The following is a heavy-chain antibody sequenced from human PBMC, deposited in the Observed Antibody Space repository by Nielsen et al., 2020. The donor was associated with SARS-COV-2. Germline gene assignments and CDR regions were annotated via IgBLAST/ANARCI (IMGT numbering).Heavy chain of an antibody. CDR2: IYYSGST. J-gene: IGHJ2*01. V-gene: IGHV4-59*13. CDR1: GGSFSGYY. Sequence: GSLRLSCAVYGGSFSGYYWSWIRQPPGKGLEWIGYIYYSGSTNYNPSLKSRVTISVDTSKNQFSLKLSSVAAADTAVYYCARDRLGYCSGGSCYWYFDLWGRGTLVTVSS. CDR3: ARDRLGYCSGGSCYWYFDL. D-gene: IGHD2-15*01.